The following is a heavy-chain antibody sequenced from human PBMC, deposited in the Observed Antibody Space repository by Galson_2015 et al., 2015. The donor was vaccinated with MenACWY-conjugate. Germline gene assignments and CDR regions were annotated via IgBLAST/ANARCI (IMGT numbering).Heavy chain of an antibody. V-gene: IGHV1-3*01. D-gene: IGHD3-10*01. CDR2: INAGDGNT. CDR1: GYTFTNYP. J-gene: IGHJ4*02. CDR3: ARKDGSGIYYKGVDY. Sequence: SVKVSCKASGYTFTNYPIHWVRQAPGQGLEWMGWINAGDGNTKYSQKFQGRLTITRDTSATTAYMELSSLRSEDTALYYCARKDGSGIYYKGVDYWGQGTLVTVSS.